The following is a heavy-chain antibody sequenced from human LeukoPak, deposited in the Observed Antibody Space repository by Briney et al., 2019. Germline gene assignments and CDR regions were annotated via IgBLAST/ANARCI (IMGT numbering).Heavy chain of an antibody. Sequence: SETLSLTCAVSGVSFSGYYWSWIRQPPGKGLEWIGEINHSGSTNYNPSLKSRVTISVDTSKNQFSLKLSSVPAADTAVYYCARLLPTTKTYYYGSGRGDYWGQGTLVTVSS. D-gene: IGHD3-10*01. J-gene: IGHJ4*02. CDR1: GVSFSGYY. CDR2: INHSGST. V-gene: IGHV4-34*01. CDR3: ARLLPTTKTYYYGSGRGDY.